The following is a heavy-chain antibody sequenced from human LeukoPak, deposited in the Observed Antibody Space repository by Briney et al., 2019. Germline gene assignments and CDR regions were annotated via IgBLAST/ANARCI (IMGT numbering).Heavy chain of an antibody. CDR1: GFTVSSNY. D-gene: IGHD3-3*01. CDR3: AFGNYDFWSGLNRGYYYMDV. CDR2: TYSGGNT. J-gene: IGHJ6*03. Sequence: GGSLRLSCAASGFTVSSNYMSWVRQAPGKGLEWVSLTYSGGNTYFADSVKGRFTISRDNSKNTLYLQMNSLRAEDTAVYYCAFGNYDFWSGLNRGYYYMDVWGKGTTVTVS. V-gene: IGHV3-53*01.